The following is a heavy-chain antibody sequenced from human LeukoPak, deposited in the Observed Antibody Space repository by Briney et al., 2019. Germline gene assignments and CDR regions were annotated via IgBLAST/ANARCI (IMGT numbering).Heavy chain of an antibody. CDR1: GFTFSRYS. CDR2: ISSGSTYI. V-gene: IGHV3-21*06. J-gene: IGHJ4*02. D-gene: IGHD1-26*01. Sequence: PGGSLRLSCAASGFTFSRYSMNWVRQAPGKGLEWVSSISSGSTYIYYADSMKGRFTISRDNAKNLLYLQMNSLRAEDTAVYYCAKAGSIRFDYWGQGTLVTVSS. CDR3: AKAGSIRFDY.